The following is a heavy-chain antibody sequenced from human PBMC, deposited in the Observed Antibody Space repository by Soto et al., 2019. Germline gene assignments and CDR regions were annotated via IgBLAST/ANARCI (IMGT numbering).Heavy chain of an antibody. CDR3: ARAGEGFDM. Sequence: QVQLVESGGGVVQPGRSLRLSCAASGFTFSSYGMHWVRQAPGKGLEWVAVIWYDGSEKYYPDSVKGRFTISRDNSKNTLYPQMNSLRAEDTAVYYCARAGEGFDMWGQGTMVTVSS. D-gene: IGHD7-27*01. CDR2: IWYDGSEK. V-gene: IGHV3-33*01. CDR1: GFTFSSYG. J-gene: IGHJ3*02.